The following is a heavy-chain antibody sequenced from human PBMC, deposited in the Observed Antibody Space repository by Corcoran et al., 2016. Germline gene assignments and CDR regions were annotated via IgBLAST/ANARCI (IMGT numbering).Heavy chain of an antibody. V-gene: IGHV5-51*01. CDR2: IYPGDSDT. CDR1: GYSFTSYW. D-gene: IGHD3-22*01. J-gene: IGHJ2*01. CDR3: GRRRVVVNHWYFDL. Sequence: EVQLVKSGAEVKKPGESLKISCKGSGYSFTSYWIGWVRQMPGKGLEWMGIIYPGDSDTRYSPSFQGQVTITADKSISTAYLQWSNLKASDTAMYYCGRRRVVVNHWYFDLWGRGTLVTVSS.